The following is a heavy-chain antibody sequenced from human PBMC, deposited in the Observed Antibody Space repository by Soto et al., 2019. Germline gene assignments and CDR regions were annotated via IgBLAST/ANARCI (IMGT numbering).Heavy chain of an antibody. CDR1: GGSISSYY. J-gene: IGHJ5*02. Sequence: SETLSLTCTVSGGSISSYYWSWIRQPPGKGLEWIGYIYYSGSTNYNPSLKSRVTISVDTSKNQFSLKLSSVTAADTAVYYCARDKYYSSTSPNWFDPWGQGTLVTVSS. CDR2: IYYSGST. CDR3: ARDKYYSSTSPNWFDP. V-gene: IGHV4-59*01. D-gene: IGHD6-13*01.